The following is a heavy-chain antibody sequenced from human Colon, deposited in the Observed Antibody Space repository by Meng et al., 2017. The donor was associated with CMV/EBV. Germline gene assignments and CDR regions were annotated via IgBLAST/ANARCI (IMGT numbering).Heavy chain of an antibody. V-gene: IGHV3-23*01. CDR2: ITGSGSSK. D-gene: IGHD3-22*01. J-gene: IGHJ4*02. CDR3: AKPRYHYDTSGEFDY. Sequence: GGSLRLSCEVSGVNFRDFAMSWVRQAPGKGLEWVSAITGSGSSKYYADSVKGRFTISRDNSKNNIHLQMNSLRAEDTAVYYCAKPRYHYDTSGEFDYWGQGTLVTVSS. CDR1: GVNFRDFA.